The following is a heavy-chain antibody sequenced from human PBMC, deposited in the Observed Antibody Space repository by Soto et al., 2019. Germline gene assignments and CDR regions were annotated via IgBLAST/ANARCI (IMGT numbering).Heavy chain of an antibody. CDR3: ARTAPGGDFDF. V-gene: IGHV3-7*01. CDR2: IKQDGSEK. D-gene: IGHD3-16*01. CDR1: GGTISSYW. J-gene: IGHJ4*02. Sequence: GGSLRLSWAVSGGTISSYWMSWVRKAPGKGQEWVANIKQDGSEKYYVDSVKGRFTISRDNAKNSLYLQMNSLRAEDSVVYYCARTAPGGDFDFWGQGTLVTVSS.